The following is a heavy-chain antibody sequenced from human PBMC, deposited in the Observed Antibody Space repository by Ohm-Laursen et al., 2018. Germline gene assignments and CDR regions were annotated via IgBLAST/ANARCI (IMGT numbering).Heavy chain of an antibody. Sequence: SLRLSCAASGFTFNKYGMHWVRQAPGKGLEWLGVVGNDGSVRYYADSVEGRFTISRDNSKNTLYLQMNSLRAEDTAVYYCAKGTTDVDYWGQGTLVTVSS. CDR3: AKGTTDVDY. CDR1: GFTFNKYG. J-gene: IGHJ4*02. D-gene: IGHD1-1*01. V-gene: IGHV3-33*08. CDR2: VGNDGSVR.